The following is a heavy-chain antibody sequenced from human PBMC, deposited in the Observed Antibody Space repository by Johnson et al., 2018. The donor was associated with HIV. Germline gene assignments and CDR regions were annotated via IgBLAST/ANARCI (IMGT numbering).Heavy chain of an antibody. Sequence: VQLVESGGGLVQPGGSLRLSCAASGFTFSSYWMSWVRQAPGKGLEWVANIKQDGSEKYYVDSVKGRFTISRDNAKNSLYLQMNSLRAEDTAVYYCAREIGGSYYRDACDIWGQGTMVTVSS. J-gene: IGHJ3*02. V-gene: IGHV3-7*05. CDR1: GFTFSSYW. CDR3: AREIGGSYYRDACDI. CDR2: IKQDGSEK. D-gene: IGHD1-26*01.